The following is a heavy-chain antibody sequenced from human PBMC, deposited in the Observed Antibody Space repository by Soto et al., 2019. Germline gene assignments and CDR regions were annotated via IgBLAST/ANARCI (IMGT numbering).Heavy chain of an antibody. CDR2: ISVYNDKR. CDR1: GYTFTIYG. Sequence: QVELVQSGGEVKKPGASVTVSCKASGYTFTIYGIAWVRQVPGQGLEWMGWISVYNDKRNYAQKFQGRVTMTTDTSTSTAYLSLSNLRSDDTSVYFCARRGASIFDSWGQGTLVTV. D-gene: IGHD6-6*01. CDR3: ARRGASIFDS. V-gene: IGHV1-18*01. J-gene: IGHJ4*02.